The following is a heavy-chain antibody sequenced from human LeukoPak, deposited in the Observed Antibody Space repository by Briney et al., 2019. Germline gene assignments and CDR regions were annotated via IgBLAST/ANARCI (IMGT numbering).Heavy chain of an antibody. V-gene: IGHV3-48*02. CDR2: ISGSSSAI. CDR3: ARDRQQWLTSTFDY. Sequence: GGSLRLSCAASGFTFSSYAMNWVRQAPGKGLEWVSQISGSSSAIYYADSVKGRFTVSRDNAKNSLFLQMNSLRDEDTAVYYCARDRQQWLTSTFDYWGQGTLVTVSS. CDR1: GFTFSSYA. J-gene: IGHJ4*02. D-gene: IGHD6-19*01.